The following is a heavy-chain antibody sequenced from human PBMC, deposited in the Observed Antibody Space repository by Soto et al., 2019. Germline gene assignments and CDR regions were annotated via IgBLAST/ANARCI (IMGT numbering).Heavy chain of an antibody. CDR1: GFSFSTSGVG. V-gene: IGHV2-5*01. J-gene: IGHJ3*01. D-gene: IGHD1-1*01. Sequence: SGPTLVNPTQTLTLTCSFSGFSFSTSGVGVGWVRQPPGKALEWLALIYWSGDEHYRPSLKGRLTITKATSKNQVVLIMTDMDPVDTATYYCARGLATLPVFAFDVWGQGTTVTVSS. CDR2: IYWSGDE. CDR3: ARGLATLPVFAFDV.